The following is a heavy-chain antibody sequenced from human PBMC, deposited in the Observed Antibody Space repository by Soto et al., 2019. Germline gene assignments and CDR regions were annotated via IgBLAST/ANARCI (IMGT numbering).Heavy chain of an antibody. CDR2: IYYSGST. J-gene: IGHJ4*02. CDR1: GGSISSGDYY. Sequence: SETLSLTCTVSGGSISSGDYYWSWIRRPPGKGLEWIGYIYYSGSTYYNPSLKSRVTISVDTSKNQFSLKLSSVTAADTAVYYCARDHRRGNSDSNFDYWGQGTLVTV. V-gene: IGHV4-30-4*01. CDR3: ARDHRRGNSDSNFDY. D-gene: IGHD2-21*02.